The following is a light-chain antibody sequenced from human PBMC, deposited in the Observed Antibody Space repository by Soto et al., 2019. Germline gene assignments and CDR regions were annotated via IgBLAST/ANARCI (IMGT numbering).Light chain of an antibody. V-gene: IGKV2-28*01. J-gene: IGKJ1*01. Sequence: DIMMTQSPLILPVTPGEPASISCRSSQSLLYNNTYNYLDWYLQKPGQSPQLLIYLGSNRATGVPDRFSGSGTGTEFTLTISSLQPDDFATYYCQHYNSYSEAFGQGTKV. CDR2: LGS. CDR3: QHYNSYSEA. CDR1: QSLLYNNTYNY.